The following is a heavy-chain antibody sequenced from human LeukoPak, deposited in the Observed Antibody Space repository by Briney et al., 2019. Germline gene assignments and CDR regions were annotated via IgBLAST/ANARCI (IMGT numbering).Heavy chain of an antibody. CDR2: IYYSGST. D-gene: IGHD4-17*01. J-gene: IGHJ3*02. CDR1: GGSISSGGYY. CDR3: ARDSDRRHGDSMIRDAFDI. Sequence: SETLSLTCTVSGGSISSGGYYWSWVRQHPEKGLEWIGYIYYSGSTNYNPSLKSRVTISVDTSKNQFSLKLSSVTTADTAVYYCARDSDRRHGDSMIRDAFDIWGQGTMVTVSS. V-gene: IGHV4-61*08.